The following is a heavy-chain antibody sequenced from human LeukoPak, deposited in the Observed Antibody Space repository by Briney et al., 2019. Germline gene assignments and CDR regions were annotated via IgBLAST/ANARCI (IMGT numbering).Heavy chain of an antibody. CDR1: GFTFSSYA. CDR2: ISGSGGST. V-gene: IGHV3-23*01. D-gene: IGHD3-22*01. Sequence: GGSLRLSCAASGFTFSSYAMSWVRQAPGKGLEWVSAISGSGGSTYYADSVKGRFTISRDNSKNTLYLQMNSLRAEDTAVYYCAGGRYYDSSGYYPPPYYFDYWGQGTLVTVSS. J-gene: IGHJ4*02. CDR3: AGGRYYDSSGYYPPPYYFDY.